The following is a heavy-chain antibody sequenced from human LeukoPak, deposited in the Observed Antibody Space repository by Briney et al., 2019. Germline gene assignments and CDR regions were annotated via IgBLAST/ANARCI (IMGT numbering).Heavy chain of an antibody. Sequence: PSETLSLTCTVSGGSISSGSYYWSWIRQPAGTGLEWIGRIYTSGSTNYNPSLKSRVTISVDTSKNQFSLKLSSVTAADTAVYYCARGPYCSGGSCYWFDPWGQGTLVTVSS. J-gene: IGHJ5*02. CDR3: ARGPYCSGGSCYWFDP. D-gene: IGHD2-15*01. V-gene: IGHV4-61*02. CDR1: GGSISSGSYY. CDR2: IYTSGST.